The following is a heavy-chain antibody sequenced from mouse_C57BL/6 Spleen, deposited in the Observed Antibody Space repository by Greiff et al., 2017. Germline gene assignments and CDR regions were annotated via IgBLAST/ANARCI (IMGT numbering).Heavy chain of an antibody. CDR2: IYPGSGST. Sequence: QVQLQQPGAELVKPGTSVKMSCKASGYTFTNYWITWVKQRPGQGLEWIGDIYPGSGSTNYNEKFKNKATLTVDTSSSTAYMQLSSLTSEDSAVYYCAKFATFYFDYWGQGTTLTGSS. J-gene: IGHJ2*01. CDR3: AKFATFYFDY. V-gene: IGHV1-55*01. CDR1: GYTFTNYW. D-gene: IGHD6-1*01.